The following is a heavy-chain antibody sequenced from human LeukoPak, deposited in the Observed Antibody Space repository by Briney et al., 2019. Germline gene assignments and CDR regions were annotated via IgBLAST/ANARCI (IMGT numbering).Heavy chain of an antibody. J-gene: IGHJ4*02. D-gene: IGHD6-13*01. CDR2: ISYDGSNK. CDR1: RYSFDSYA. Sequence: PGESLKLSCEGSRYSFDSYAMTWVRQAPGKGLEWVAVISYDGSNKYYADSVKGRFTISRDNSKNTLYLQMNSLRAEDTAVYYCARDNSYSSSWGPFDYWGQGTLVTVSS. CDR3: ARDNSYSSSWGPFDY. V-gene: IGHV3-30*04.